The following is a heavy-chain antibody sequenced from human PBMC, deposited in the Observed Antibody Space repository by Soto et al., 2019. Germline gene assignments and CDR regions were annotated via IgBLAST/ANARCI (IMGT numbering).Heavy chain of an antibody. CDR3: VKESGGSGRENDFET. CDR1: GFTFHHYA. J-gene: IGHJ4*02. D-gene: IGHD2-15*01. Sequence: QVHLVESGGGVAQPGMALRLSCVASGFTFHHYAIDWVRQAPGKGLERVAVVSYDGKYKDYAESVKGRFTISRDNSNNVVYLQMESLRPEDAAIYYCVKESGGSGRENDFETWGQGTQVTVSS. CDR2: VSYDGKYK. V-gene: IGHV3-30*18.